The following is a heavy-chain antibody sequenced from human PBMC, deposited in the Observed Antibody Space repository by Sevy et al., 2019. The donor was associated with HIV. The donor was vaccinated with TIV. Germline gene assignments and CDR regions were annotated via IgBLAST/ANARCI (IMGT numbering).Heavy chain of an antibody. V-gene: IGHV4-39*01. CDR2: IYYIGST. CDR1: GGSISASPYY. CDR3: ASLHYFDY. J-gene: IGHJ4*02. Sequence: SETLSLTCTVSGGSISASPYYWGWIRQPPGKGLEWIGNIYYIGSTHYNPSLKSRVTISVDTSKNQFSLRLRSVTAADTAVYYCASLHYFDYWGQGTLVTVSS.